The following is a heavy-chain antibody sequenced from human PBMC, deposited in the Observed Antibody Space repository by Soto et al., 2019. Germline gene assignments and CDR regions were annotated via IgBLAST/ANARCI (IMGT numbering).Heavy chain of an antibody. CDR3: ATSYGSGYRAFDY. Sequence: QVQLVQSGAEVKRPGSSVKVSCKASGDTFSFYSINWVRQAPGLGLEWMGRGNPILSMSNYAQRFQGRVTMTADQSTSTAYMELSGLRSEDTAMYYFATSYGSGYRAFDYWGQGALVTVSS. CDR2: GNPILSMS. J-gene: IGHJ4*02. D-gene: IGHD3-10*01. CDR1: GDTFSFYS. V-gene: IGHV1-69*04.